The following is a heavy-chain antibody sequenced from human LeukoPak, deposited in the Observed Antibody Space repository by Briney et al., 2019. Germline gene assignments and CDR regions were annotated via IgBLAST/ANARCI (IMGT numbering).Heavy chain of an antibody. CDR3: ARDEVGAPPIDY. CDR2: INGDGGST. D-gene: IGHD1-26*01. CDR1: GFAFSSHW. Sequence: TGGSLRLSCEASGFAFSSHWMQWVRQAPGKGLVWVSNINGDGGSTGYADSVKGRFTTSRDNAKNTLYLHMNSLRVEDTAVYYCARDEVGAPPIDYWGQGALVTVSS. J-gene: IGHJ4*02. V-gene: IGHV3-74*01.